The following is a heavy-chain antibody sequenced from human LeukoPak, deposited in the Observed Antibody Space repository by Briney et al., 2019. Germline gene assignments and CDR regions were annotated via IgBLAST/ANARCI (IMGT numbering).Heavy chain of an antibody. CDR2: IYYSGST. V-gene: IGHV4-31*03. CDR1: GGSISSGGYY. CDR3: ARDYHSRGFDY. D-gene: IGHD4-11*01. Sequence: SQTLSLTCTVSGGSISSGGYYWSWIRQHPGKGLEWIGYIYYSGSTYYNPSLKSRVTISVDTSKNQFPLKLSSVTAADTAVYYCARDYHSRGFDYWGQGTLVTVSS. J-gene: IGHJ4*02.